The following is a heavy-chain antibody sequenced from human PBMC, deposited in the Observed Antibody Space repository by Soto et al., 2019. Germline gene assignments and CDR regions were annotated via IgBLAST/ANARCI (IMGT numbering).Heavy chain of an antibody. V-gene: IGHV1-18*01. CDR2: ISAGNGNT. Sequence: ASVKVSCKASGYTFTSYDISWVRQAPGQGLEWMGWISAGNGNTNYSQKFQGRVTITRDTSTSTAYMELSSLRSEDTAVYYCARVITVTTRSAYYYYYGMDVWGQGTTVTVSS. CDR1: GYTFTSYD. D-gene: IGHD4-4*01. J-gene: IGHJ6*02. CDR3: ARVITVTTRSAYYYYYGMDV.